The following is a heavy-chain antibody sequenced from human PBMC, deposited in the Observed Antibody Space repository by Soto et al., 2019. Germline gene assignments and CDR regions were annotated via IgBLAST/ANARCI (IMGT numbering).Heavy chain of an antibody. D-gene: IGHD3-22*01. Sequence: LRLSCAASGFTFSDYEMHWVRQAPGKGLEWISYITRSGSTLYYADSVKGRFTVSRDNAKHSVFLQMNSLRAEDTAVYYCARRRRDYYQGMDVWGQGTTVTVSS. V-gene: IGHV3-48*03. CDR1: GFTFSDYE. J-gene: IGHJ6*02. CDR3: ARRRRDYYQGMDV. CDR2: ITRSGSTL.